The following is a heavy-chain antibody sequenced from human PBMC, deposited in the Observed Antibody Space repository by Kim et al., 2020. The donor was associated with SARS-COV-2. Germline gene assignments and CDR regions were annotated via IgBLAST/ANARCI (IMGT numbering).Heavy chain of an antibody. CDR1: GYSISSGYY. CDR2: IYHSGST. J-gene: IGHJ3*01. V-gene: IGHV4-38-2*02. CDR3: ARDEQLATTPDFASDAF. Sequence: SETLSLTCTVSGYSISSGYYWGWIRQPPGKGLEWIGSIYHSGSTYYNPSLKSRVTISVDTSKNQFSLKLSSVTAADTAVYYCARDEQLATTPDFASDAF. D-gene: IGHD6-6*01.